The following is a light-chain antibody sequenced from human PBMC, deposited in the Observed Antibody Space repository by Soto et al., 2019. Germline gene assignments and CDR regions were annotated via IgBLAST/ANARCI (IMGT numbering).Light chain of an antibody. CDR3: QTGGTGVV. CDR2: VNSDGSH. V-gene: IGLV4-69*01. J-gene: IGLJ2*01. CDR1: SGHNTYA. Sequence: QPVLTQSPSASASLGASVKLTCTLISGHNTYAIAWHQQQPEKGPRYLMKVNSDGSHIKGDGTPDRFSGSSSGAERYLTLSSLQSEDEADYYCQTGGTGVVFGGGTKLTVL.